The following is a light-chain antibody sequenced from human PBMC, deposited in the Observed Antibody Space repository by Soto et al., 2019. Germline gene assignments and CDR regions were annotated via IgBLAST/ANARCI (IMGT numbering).Light chain of an antibody. CDR3: QQRSSWPIA. V-gene: IGKV3D-20*02. CDR2: GAS. Sequence: EIVLTQSPGALSFSPGESATLSCRASQSIGSNYLARYQQKPGQAPRLLIYGASSRATGIPARFSGSGSGTDFTLTISSLEPEDFAVYYCQQRSSWPIAFGQGTRLEI. CDR1: QSIGSNY. J-gene: IGKJ5*01.